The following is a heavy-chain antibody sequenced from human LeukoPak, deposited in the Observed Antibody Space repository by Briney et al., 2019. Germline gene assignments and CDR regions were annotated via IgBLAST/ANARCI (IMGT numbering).Heavy chain of an antibody. J-gene: IGHJ4*02. CDR1: GFTFSSYA. D-gene: IGHD6-13*01. V-gene: IGHV3-23*01. Sequence: GGSLRLSCAASGFTFSSYAMSWVRQAPGKGLEWVPAISGSGGSTYYADSVKGRFTISRDNSKNTLYLQMNSLRAEDTAVYYCAKDLGSSWYPREPGWGQGTLVTVSS. CDR2: ISGSGGST. CDR3: AKDLGSSWYPREPG.